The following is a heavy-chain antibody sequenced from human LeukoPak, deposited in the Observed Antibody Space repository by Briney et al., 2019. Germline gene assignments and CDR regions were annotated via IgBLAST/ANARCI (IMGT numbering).Heavy chain of an antibody. CDR3: ARDGSDSSSWLYYYGMDV. CDR1: GGSISSGDYY. CDR2: IYYSGST. V-gene: IGHV4-31*03. J-gene: IGHJ6*02. D-gene: IGHD6-13*01. Sequence: SETLSLTCTVSGGSISSGDYYWRWIRQHPGKGLEWIGYIYYSGSTYYNPSLKSRVTISVDTSKNQFSLKLSSVTAADTAVYYCARDGSDSSSWLYYYGMDVWGQGTTVTVSS.